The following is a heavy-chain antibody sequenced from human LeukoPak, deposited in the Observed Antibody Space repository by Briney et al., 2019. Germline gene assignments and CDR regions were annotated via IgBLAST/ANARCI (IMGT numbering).Heavy chain of an antibody. Sequence: PSETLSLTCTVSGGSIISSSYYWGWIRQPPGKGLEWIGSIYYTGSTYYNPSLRSRVTMSVDTSKNQFSLKLSSVTAADTAVYYCAGTRITMVRGVIPWGQGTLVTVSS. J-gene: IGHJ5*02. CDR2: IYYTGST. V-gene: IGHV4-39*07. CDR1: GGSIISSSYY. CDR3: AGTRITMVRGVIP. D-gene: IGHD3-10*01.